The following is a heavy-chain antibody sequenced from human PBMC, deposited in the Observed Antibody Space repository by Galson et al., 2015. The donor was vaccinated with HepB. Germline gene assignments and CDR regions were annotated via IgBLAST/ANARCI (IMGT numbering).Heavy chain of an antibody. CDR3: ARAHYDSSGYYFPFDY. CDR2: IYHSGST. J-gene: IGHJ4*02. CDR1: GGSISSGGYS. D-gene: IGHD3-22*01. Sequence: TLSLTCAVSGGSISSGGYSWSWIRQPPGKGLEWIGYIYHSGSTYYNPSLKSRVTISVDRSKNQFSLKLSSVTAADTAVYYCARAHYDSSGYYFPFDYWGQGTLVTVSS. V-gene: IGHV4-30-2*01.